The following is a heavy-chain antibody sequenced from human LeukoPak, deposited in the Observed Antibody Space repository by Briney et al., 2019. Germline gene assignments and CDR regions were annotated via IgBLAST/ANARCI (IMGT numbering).Heavy chain of an antibody. CDR2: INHSGST. D-gene: IGHD3-22*01. Sequence: SETLSLTCAVYGGSFSGYYWSWIRQPPGEGLEWIGEINHSGSTNYNPSLKSRVTISVDTSKNQFSLKLSSVTAADTAVYYCARENKTPYYYDSSGYLRDWGQGTLVTVSS. CDR3: ARENKTPYYYDSSGYLRD. CDR1: GGSFSGYY. J-gene: IGHJ4*02. V-gene: IGHV4-34*01.